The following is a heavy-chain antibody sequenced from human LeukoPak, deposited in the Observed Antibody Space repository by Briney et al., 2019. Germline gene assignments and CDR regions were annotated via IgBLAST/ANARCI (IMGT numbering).Heavy chain of an antibody. CDR1: GFTFSSYG. D-gene: IGHD1-26*01. CDR2: IRYDGSNK. Sequence: GGSLRLPCAASGFTFSSYGMHWVRQAPGKGLEWVAFIRYDGSNKYYADSVKGRFTISRDNSKNTLYLQMNSLRAEDTAVYYCANPRIVGATRDYWGQGTLVTVSS. V-gene: IGHV3-30*02. CDR3: ANPRIVGATRDY. J-gene: IGHJ4*02.